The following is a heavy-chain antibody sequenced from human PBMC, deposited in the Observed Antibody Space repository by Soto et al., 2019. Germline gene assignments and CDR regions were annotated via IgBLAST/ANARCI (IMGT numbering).Heavy chain of an antibody. CDR2: IYYTGST. CDR3: ARDGGNIAGRRVWFDP. D-gene: IGHD6-6*01. CDR1: VGSITSYY. J-gene: IGHJ5*02. Sequence: QVQLQESGPGLVKPSETLSLTCTVSVGSITSYYWSWIRQPPGKGLQWIGHIYYTGSTNYNPSLQSRVTISVDTSKNQCSLKMTSVTAADTAVYYCARDGGNIAGRRVWFDPWGQGTLVTVSS. V-gene: IGHV4-59*01.